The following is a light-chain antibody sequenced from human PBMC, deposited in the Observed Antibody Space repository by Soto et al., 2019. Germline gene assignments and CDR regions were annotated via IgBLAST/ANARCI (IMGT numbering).Light chain of an antibody. CDR1: AGDVGSYNL. J-gene: IGLJ1*01. CDR2: EAT. V-gene: IGLV2-23*01. CDR3: SSYASYISSYV. Sequence: QSALTQPDSVSGYPGQSITISCTGTAGDVGSYNLVSWYQQRPGKAPKLLIYEATKRPLGLSNRFSGSRSGNTASLTISGLQAEDEADYYCSSYASYISSYVFGPGTKVTVL.